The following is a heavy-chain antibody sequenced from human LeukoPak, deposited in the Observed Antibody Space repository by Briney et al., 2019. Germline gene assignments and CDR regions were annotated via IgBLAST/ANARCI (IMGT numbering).Heavy chain of an antibody. CDR2: IDNAGSIT. V-gene: IGHV3-74*03. CDR3: ARDCDSSSWYDVYFDY. CDR1: GFTFSSYW. Sequence: PGGSLRLSCAASGFTFSSYWMHWVRQAPGKGLVWVSRIDNAGSITTYADSVKGRFTISRDNAENTLYLQMNSLRAEDTAVYYCARDCDSSSWYDVYFDYWGQGTLVTVSS. D-gene: IGHD6-13*01. J-gene: IGHJ4*02.